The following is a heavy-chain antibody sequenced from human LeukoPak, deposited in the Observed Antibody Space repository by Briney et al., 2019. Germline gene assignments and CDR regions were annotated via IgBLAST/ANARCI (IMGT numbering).Heavy chain of an antibody. V-gene: IGHV3-23*01. Sequence: GGSLRLSCAASGFTFSTFAMIWVRQPPGKGLEWVSSIFPSGGEIHYADSVRGRFTISRDNSKNTLYLQMNSLRAEDTAVYYCAKRTPNHDSGYSSGWSDWGQGTLVTVSS. J-gene: IGHJ4*02. CDR2: IFPSGGEI. CDR1: GFTFSTFA. CDR3: AKRTPNHDSGYSSGWSD. D-gene: IGHD6-19*01.